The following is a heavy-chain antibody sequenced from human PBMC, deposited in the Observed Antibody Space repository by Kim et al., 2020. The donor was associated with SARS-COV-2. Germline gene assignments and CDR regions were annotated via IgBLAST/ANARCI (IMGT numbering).Heavy chain of an antibody. Sequence: GGSLRLSCAASGFTFSGSAMHWVRQASGKGLEWVGRIRSKAKSYATAYAASVKGRFTISRDDSKNTAYLQMNSLKTEDTAVYYCTRLNPTNGLDIWGQGTMVTVSS. CDR3: TRLNPTNGLDI. CDR2: IRSKAKSYAT. CDR1: GFTFSGSA. J-gene: IGHJ3*02. D-gene: IGHD2-8*01. V-gene: IGHV3-73*01.